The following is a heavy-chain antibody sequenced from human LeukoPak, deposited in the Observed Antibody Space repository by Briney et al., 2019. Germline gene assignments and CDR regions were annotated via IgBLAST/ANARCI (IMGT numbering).Heavy chain of an antibody. V-gene: IGHV3-30*18. J-gene: IGHJ4*02. D-gene: IGHD2-15*01. CDR2: ISYDGSNK. CDR1: GFTFSSYG. Sequence: GRSLRLSCAASGFTFSSYGMHWVRQAPGKGLEWVAVISYDGSNKYYADSVKGQFTISRDNSKNTLYLQMNSLRAEDTAVYYCAKDNCQGFCELVVAATLDYWGQGTLVTVSS. CDR3: AKDNCQGFCELVVAATLDY.